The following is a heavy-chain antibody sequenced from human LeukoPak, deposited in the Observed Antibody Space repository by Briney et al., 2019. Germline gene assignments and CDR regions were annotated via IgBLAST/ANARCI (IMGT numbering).Heavy chain of an antibody. CDR1: GFTFSSYE. CDR3: ARDRGPYYYASRPESPDTFDI. V-gene: IGHV3-48*03. Sequence: GGSLRLSCAASGFTFSSYEMNWVRQAPGKGLEWVSYISSSGSTIYYADSVKGRFTISRDNPKNSLYLQMNSLRAEDTAVYYCARDRGPYYYASRPESPDTFDIWGRGTMVTISS. J-gene: IGHJ3*02. CDR2: ISSSGSTI. D-gene: IGHD3-10*01.